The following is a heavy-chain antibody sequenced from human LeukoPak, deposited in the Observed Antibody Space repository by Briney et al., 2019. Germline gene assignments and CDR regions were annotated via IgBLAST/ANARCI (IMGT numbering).Heavy chain of an antibody. CDR1: GGSFSGYY. CDR3: ARVGPYYDLWSGYYSAFDY. Sequence: KPSETLSLTCAVYGGSFSGYYWSWIRQPPGKGLEWIGEINHSGSTNYNPSLKSRVTISVDTSKNQFSLKLSSVTAADTAVYYCARVGPYYDLWSGYYSAFDYWGQGTLVTVSS. J-gene: IGHJ4*02. CDR2: INHSGST. V-gene: IGHV4-34*01. D-gene: IGHD3-3*01.